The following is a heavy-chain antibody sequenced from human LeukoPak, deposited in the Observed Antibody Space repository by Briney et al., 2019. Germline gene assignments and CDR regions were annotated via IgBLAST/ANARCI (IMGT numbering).Heavy chain of an antibody. D-gene: IGHD3-9*01. CDR3: ARDGHGDGILTGYSYFGMDV. V-gene: IGHV3-21*01. Sequence: PGGSLRLSCAASGFSLSSYSMNWVRQAPGKGLEWVSSITINSNFIYYADSVKGRFTISRDNAKNSLYLQMNSLRAEDTAVYFCARDGHGDGILTGYSYFGMDVWGQGTTVTVSS. CDR2: ITINSNFI. J-gene: IGHJ6*02. CDR1: GFSLSSYS.